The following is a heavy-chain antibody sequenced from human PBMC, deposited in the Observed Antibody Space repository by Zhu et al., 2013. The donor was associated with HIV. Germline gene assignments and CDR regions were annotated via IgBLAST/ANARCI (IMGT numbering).Heavy chain of an antibody. CDR1: GYPFTDYY. CDR2: MYPNNGAT. J-gene: IGHJ4*02. V-gene: IGHV1-2*02. Sequence: QVQLVQSAAEVKPPGASVKVSCKASGYPFTDYYVHWIRQAPGQGLEWMGWMYPNNGATIYEKKFQDRVTMTRDTSITTAYMEVRRLRSDDTAVYYCARTRTGAGHWSDYWGQGTLVTVSS. D-gene: IGHD3-9*01. CDR3: ARTRTGAGHWSDY.